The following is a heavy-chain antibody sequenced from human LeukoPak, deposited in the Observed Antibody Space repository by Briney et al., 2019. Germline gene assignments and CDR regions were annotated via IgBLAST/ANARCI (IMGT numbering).Heavy chain of an antibody. V-gene: IGHV3-30-3*01. J-gene: IGHJ4*02. CDR2: ISYDGSNK. D-gene: IGHD3-10*01. CDR3: ARDILNTMVRGVIITDYFDY. CDR1: GFTFSSYA. Sequence: PGGPLRLSCAASGFTFSSYAMHWVRQAPGKGLEWVAVISYDGSNKYYADSVKGRFTISRDNSKNTLYLQMNSLRAEDTAVYYCARDILNTMVRGVIITDYFDYWGQGTLVTVSS.